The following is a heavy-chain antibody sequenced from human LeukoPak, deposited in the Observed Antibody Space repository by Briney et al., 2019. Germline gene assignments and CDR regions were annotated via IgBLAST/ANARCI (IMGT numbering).Heavy chain of an antibody. CDR3: ARLFGDRTGATHNFDY. J-gene: IGHJ4*02. D-gene: IGHD1-26*01. CDR2: IYYSGST. V-gene: IGHV4-39*01. Sequence: PSETLSLTCTVSGGSISSSSYYWGWIRQPPGKGLEWIGSIYYSGSTYYNPSLKSRVTISVDTSKNQFSLKLSSVTAADTAVYYCARLFGDRTGATHNFDYWGQGTLVTVSS. CDR1: GGSISSSSYY.